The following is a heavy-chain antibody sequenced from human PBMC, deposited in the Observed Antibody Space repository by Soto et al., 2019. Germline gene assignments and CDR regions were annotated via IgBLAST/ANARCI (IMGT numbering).Heavy chain of an antibody. V-gene: IGHV1-69*13. CDR3: AREVPPYYYDSSGSGPGP. Sequence: SVKVSCKASGYTFTSYGISWVRQAPGQGLEWMGGIIPIFGTANYAQKFQGRVTITADESTSTAYMELSSLRSEDTAVYYCAREVPPYYYDSSGSGPGPWGQGTLVTVSS. J-gene: IGHJ4*02. D-gene: IGHD3-22*01. CDR2: IIPIFGTA. CDR1: GYTFTSYG.